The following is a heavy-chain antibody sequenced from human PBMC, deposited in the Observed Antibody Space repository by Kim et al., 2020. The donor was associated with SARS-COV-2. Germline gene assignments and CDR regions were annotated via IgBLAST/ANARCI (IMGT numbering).Heavy chain of an antibody. CDR3: ARDPVVVATYGYFDY. D-gene: IGHD1-26*01. V-gene: IGHV3-30*01. Sequence: DSVKGRFTISRENSKNTLYLQMNSLRAEDTAVYYCARDPVVVATYGYFDYWGQGTLVTVSS. J-gene: IGHJ4*02.